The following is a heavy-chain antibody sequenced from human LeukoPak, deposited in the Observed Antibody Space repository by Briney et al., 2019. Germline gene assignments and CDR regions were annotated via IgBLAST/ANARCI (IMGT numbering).Heavy chain of an antibody. V-gene: IGHV3-23*01. CDR1: GFTFGNYA. Sequence: QSGGSLRLSCAASGFTFGNYAMNWVRQAPGKGLEWVSAISGSGGSTYYADSVEGRFTISRDNSKNTVALQMNSLRADDTAVYYCAKQRWGSVTPDAFDGWGQGAVVSVSS. J-gene: IGHJ3*01. CDR2: ISGSGGST. CDR3: AKQRWGSVTPDAFDG. D-gene: IGHD4-17*01.